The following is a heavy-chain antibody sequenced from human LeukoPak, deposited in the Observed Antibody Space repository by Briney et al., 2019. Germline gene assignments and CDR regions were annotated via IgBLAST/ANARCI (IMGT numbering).Heavy chain of an antibody. J-gene: IGHJ3*02. CDR1: GYSFTSYW. D-gene: IGHD3-9*01. V-gene: IGHV5-10-1*01. CDR2: IDPSDSYT. CDR3: ARLKNILTGYYTDDAFDI. Sequence: GESLQISCKGYGYSFTSYWISWVRQMPGKGLEWMGRIDPSDSYTNYSPSFQGHVTISADKSISTAYLPWSSLKASDTAMYYCARLKNILTGYYTDDAFDIWGQGTMVTVSS.